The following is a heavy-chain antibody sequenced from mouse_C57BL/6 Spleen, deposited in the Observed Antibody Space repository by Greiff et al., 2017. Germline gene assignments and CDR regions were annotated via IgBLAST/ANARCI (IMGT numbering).Heavy chain of an antibody. V-gene: IGHV1-19*01. CDR3: ARSGTTVVATEYFDV. CDR1: GYTFTDYY. CDR2: INPYNGGT. D-gene: IGHD1-1*01. J-gene: IGHJ1*03. Sequence: VQLKESGPVLVKPGASVKMSCKASGYTFTDYYMNWVKQSHGKSLEWIGVINPYNGGTSYNQKFKGKATLTVDKSSSTAYMELNSLTSEDSAVYYCARSGTTVVATEYFDVWGTGTTVTVSS.